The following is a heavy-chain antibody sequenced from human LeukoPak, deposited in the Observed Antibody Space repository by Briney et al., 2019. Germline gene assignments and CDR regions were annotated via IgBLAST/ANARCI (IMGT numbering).Heavy chain of an antibody. CDR3: ARDTATHTPKWIQLWPPLFDYGMDV. D-gene: IGHD5-18*01. V-gene: IGHV3-21*01. J-gene: IGHJ6*02. Sequence: PGGSLRLSCAASGFTFSSYSMNWVRQAPGKGLEWVSSISSSSSYIYYADSVKGRFTISRDNAKNSLYLQMNSLRAEDTAVYYCARDTATHTPKWIQLWPPLFDYGMDVWGQGTTVTVSS. CDR1: GFTFSSYS. CDR2: ISSSSSYI.